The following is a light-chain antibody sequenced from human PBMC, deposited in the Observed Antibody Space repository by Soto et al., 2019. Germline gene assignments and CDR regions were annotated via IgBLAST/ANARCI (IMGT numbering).Light chain of an antibody. CDR3: QQYLNYSPYT. J-gene: IGKJ2*01. CDR1: RSISVW. V-gene: IGKV1-5*03. CDR2: QAS. Sequence: DIQMTQSPSTLSASVGDRVTISCRASRSISVWVAWYQQKPGRAPQLLIHQASILESGVPSRFSGSGSGTEFTLTISGLQPDDFATYYCQQYLNYSPYTFGQGTKVDIK.